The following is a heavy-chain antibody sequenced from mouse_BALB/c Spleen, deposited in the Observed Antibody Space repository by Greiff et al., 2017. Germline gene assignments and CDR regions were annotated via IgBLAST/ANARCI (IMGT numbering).Heavy chain of an antibody. CDR3: ARTGYGSSHADY. J-gene: IGHJ2*01. CDR2: INPNNGGT. V-gene: IGHV1-18*01. CDR1: GYTFTDYN. Sequence: VQLKESGPELVKPGASVKIPCKASGYTFTDYNMDWVKQSHGKSLEWIGDINPNNGGTIYNQKFKGKATLTVDKSSSTAYMERRSLTSEDTAVYYCARTGYGSSHADYWGQGTTLTVSS. D-gene: IGHD1-1*01.